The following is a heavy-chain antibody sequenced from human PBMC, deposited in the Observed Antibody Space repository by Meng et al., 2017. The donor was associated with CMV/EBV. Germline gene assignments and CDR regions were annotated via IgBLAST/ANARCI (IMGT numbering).Heavy chain of an antibody. V-gene: IGHV4-39*07. D-gene: IGHD2-2*02. CDR3: ARVNVVVPAAISFDY. CDR2: IYYSGST. J-gene: IGHJ4*02. Sequence: SETLSLTCTVSGGSISSSSYSWGWIRQPPGKGLEWIGSIYYSGSTYYNPSLKSRVTISVDTSKNQFSLKLSSVTAADTAVYYCARVNVVVPAAISFDYWGQGTLVTVSS. CDR1: GGSISSSSYS.